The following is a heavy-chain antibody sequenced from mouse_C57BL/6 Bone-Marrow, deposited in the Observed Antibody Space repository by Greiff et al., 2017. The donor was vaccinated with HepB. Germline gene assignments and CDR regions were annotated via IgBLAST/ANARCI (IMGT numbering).Heavy chain of an antibody. D-gene: IGHD1-1*01. Sequence: EVQLQQSGPELVKPGASVKISCKASGYSFTDYNMNWVKQSNGKSLEWIGVINPNYGTNSYNQKFKGKATLTVDQSSSTAYMLLNSLTSEDSAVYYCTSLRYYAMDYWGQGTSVTVSS. CDR1: GYSFTDYN. CDR2: INPNYGTN. CDR3: TSLRYYAMDY. V-gene: IGHV1-39*01. J-gene: IGHJ4*01.